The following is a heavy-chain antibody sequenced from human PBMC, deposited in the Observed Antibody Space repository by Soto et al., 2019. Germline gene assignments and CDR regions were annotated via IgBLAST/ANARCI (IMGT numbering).Heavy chain of an antibody. CDR1: GGSFSGYY. Sequence: QVQLQQWGAGPLRPLETLSLTCGVSGGSFSGYYWAWIRQSPGKGLEWIGEINDRGSINYNPSLKSRVSISVDTSKNHYPLNLRSVTAADPAVYYCAREGHDILTGPPWVWYFDLWGRGTLVTVSS. CDR2: INDRGSI. D-gene: IGHD3-9*01. V-gene: IGHV4-34*01. J-gene: IGHJ2*01. CDR3: AREGHDILTGPPWVWYFDL.